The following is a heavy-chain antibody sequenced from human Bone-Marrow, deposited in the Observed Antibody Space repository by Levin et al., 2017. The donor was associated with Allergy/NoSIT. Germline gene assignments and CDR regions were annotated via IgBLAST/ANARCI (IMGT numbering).Heavy chain of an antibody. D-gene: IGHD3-16*01. V-gene: IGHV3-11*01. CDR3: AREGDNVGPVSWLDP. CDR1: GFTFTDYY. J-gene: IGHJ5*02. Sequence: NPGGSLRLSCAASGFTFTDYYMTWIRQAPGKGLEWVSYINSEGNNIYYADSVKGRFTISRDNARKSLFLQMNSLRAEDTAVYYCAREGDNVGPVSWLDPWGQGTLVTVSS. CDR2: INSEGNNI.